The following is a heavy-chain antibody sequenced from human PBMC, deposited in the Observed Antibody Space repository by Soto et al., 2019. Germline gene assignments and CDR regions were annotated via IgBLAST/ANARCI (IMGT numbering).Heavy chain of an antibody. V-gene: IGHV4-39*02. D-gene: IGHD2-15*01. J-gene: IGHJ5*02. Sequence: PSETLSLTCTVSGGSVGSSSYSWGWIRQSPGQGLEWIGTIYSSENTYYNPSLLSRVTISVDTSKNDFSLKLSSVTAADTAVYYCARLGSNWFDPWGQGTLVTVS. CDR1: GGSVGSSSYS. CDR3: ARLGSNWFDP. CDR2: IYSSENT.